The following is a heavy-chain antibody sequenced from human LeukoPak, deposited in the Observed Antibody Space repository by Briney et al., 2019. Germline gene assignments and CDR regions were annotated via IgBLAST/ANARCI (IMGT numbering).Heavy chain of an antibody. D-gene: IGHD3-22*01. CDR3: ARLYDSSGRKVDY. Sequence: SETLSLTCAVYGGSFSGSYWGWIRQPPGKGLEWIGNIYYSGSTQYNPSLKSRVTISVDTSKNQFSLTLSSVTAADTAVYYCARLYDSSGRKVDYWGQGTLVTVSS. CDR1: GGSFSGSY. V-gene: IGHV4-34*01. J-gene: IGHJ4*02. CDR2: IYYSGST.